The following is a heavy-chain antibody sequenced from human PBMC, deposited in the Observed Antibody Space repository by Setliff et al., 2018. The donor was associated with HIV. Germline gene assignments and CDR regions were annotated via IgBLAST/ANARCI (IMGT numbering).Heavy chain of an antibody. Sequence: SETLSLTCTVSGGSISNYYWSWIRQPPGKGLEWIGYIYSTGYTNYHPSLKTRATISLDTSKSQFSLRLTSVTATDTAIYHCARHPREEPQRNYKFDSWGQGTLVTVSS. CDR2: IYSTGYT. V-gene: IGHV4-4*09. J-gene: IGHJ4*02. CDR3: ARHPREEPQRNYKFDS. CDR1: GGSISNYY. D-gene: IGHD1-7*01.